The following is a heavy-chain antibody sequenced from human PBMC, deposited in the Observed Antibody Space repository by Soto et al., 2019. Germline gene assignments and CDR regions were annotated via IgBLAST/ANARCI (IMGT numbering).Heavy chain of an antibody. Sequence: ASVKVSCKASGYIFTDYYLHWVRQAPGQGLEWMGWINVNSGDTNYAQKFQGRVTMTRDTSIRTAYMELIRLRSDDTAVYYCTRDLVIIATGTTDFWGQGTLVTVSS. CDR2: INVNSGDT. CDR3: TRDLVIIATGTTDF. CDR1: GYIFTDYY. V-gene: IGHV1-2*02. D-gene: IGHD1-1*01. J-gene: IGHJ4*02.